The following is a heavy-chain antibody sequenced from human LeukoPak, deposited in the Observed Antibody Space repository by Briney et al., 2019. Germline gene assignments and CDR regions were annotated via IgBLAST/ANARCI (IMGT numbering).Heavy chain of an antibody. D-gene: IGHD6-13*01. CDR1: GFTFSSYA. Sequence: GGSLRLSCAASGFTFSSYAMSWVRQAPGKGLEWVSAISGSGGSTYYADSVKGRFTISRDNSKNTLYLQMNSLRAEDTAVYYCARAGSSSWYIDYWGQGTLVTVSS. V-gene: IGHV3-23*01. CDR3: ARAGSSSWYIDY. CDR2: ISGSGGST. J-gene: IGHJ4*02.